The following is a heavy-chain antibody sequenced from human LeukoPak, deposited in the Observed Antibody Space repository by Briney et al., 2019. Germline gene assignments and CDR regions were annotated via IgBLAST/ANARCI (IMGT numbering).Heavy chain of an antibody. CDR1: GGSISSYY. V-gene: IGHV4-59*01. CDR2: IYYSGST. D-gene: IGHD6-13*01. Sequence: PSETLPLTCTVSGGSISSYYWSWIRQPPGKGLEWIGYIYYSGSTNYNPSLKSRLTISVDTSKNQFSLKLSSVTAADTAVYYCARTTEAHSWRTRYYDYYMDVWGKGTTVAVSS. CDR3: ARTTEAHSWRTRYYDYYMDV. J-gene: IGHJ6*03.